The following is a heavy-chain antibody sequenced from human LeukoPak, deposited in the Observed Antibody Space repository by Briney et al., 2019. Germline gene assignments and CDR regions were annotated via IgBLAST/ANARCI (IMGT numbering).Heavy chain of an antibody. CDR3: ARGRGIVVVVAATDPNAAFDY. J-gene: IGHJ4*02. Sequence: SETLSLTCAVSGGSISSGGYYWSWIRQPPGKGLEWIGEINHSGSTNYNPSLKSRVTISVDTSKNQFSLKLSSVTAADTAVYYCARGRGIVVVVAATDPNAAFDYWGQGTLVTVSS. V-gene: IGHV4-34*01. D-gene: IGHD2-15*01. CDR1: GGSISSGGYY. CDR2: INHSGST.